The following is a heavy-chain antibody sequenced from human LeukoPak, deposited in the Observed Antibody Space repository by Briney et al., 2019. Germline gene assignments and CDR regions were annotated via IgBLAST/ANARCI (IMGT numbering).Heavy chain of an antibody. CDR3: ARDRVFYYGSGSYYRAIDY. J-gene: IGHJ4*02. CDR2: INHSGST. D-gene: IGHD3-10*01. Sequence: SSETLSLTCAVYGGSFSGYYWSWIRQPPGKGLEWIGEINHSGSTNYNPSLKSRVTISVDTSKNQFSLKLSSVTAADTAVYYCARDRVFYYGSGSYYRAIDYWGQGTLVTVSS. V-gene: IGHV4-34*01. CDR1: GGSFSGYY.